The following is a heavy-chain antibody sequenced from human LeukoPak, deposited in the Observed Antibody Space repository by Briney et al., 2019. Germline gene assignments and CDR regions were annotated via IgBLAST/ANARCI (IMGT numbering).Heavy chain of an antibody. CDR3: ARCGDGYNYLGIDY. CDR1: GFTFSSYW. D-gene: IGHD5-24*01. CDR2: IKQDGSEK. V-gene: IGHV3-7*03. J-gene: IGHJ4*02. Sequence: GGSLRLSCAASGFTFSSYWMSWVRQAPGKGLEWVANIKQDGSEKYYVDSVKGRFTIPRDNAKNSLYLQMNSLRAEDTAVYYRARCGDGYNYLGIDYWGQGTLVNGSS.